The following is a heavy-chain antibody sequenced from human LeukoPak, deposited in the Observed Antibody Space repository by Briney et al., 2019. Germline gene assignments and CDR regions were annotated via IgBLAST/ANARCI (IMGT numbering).Heavy chain of an antibody. CDR1: GFTFSSYS. D-gene: IGHD2-15*01. CDR3: AGYCSGGSCPDY. V-gene: IGHV3-21*01. CDR2: ISSSSSYI. Sequence: GGSLRLSCAASGFTFSSYSMNWVRQAPGKGLEWVSSISSSSSYIYYVDSVKGRFTISRDNAKNSLCLQMNSLRAEDTAVYYCAGYCSGGSCPDYWGQGTLVTVSS. J-gene: IGHJ4*02.